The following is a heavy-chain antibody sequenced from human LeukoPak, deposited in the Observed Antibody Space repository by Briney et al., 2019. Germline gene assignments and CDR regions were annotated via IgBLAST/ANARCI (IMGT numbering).Heavy chain of an antibody. CDR1: GFTFSSYG. CDR3: ARWGATGYGDY. D-gene: IGHD3-9*01. Sequence: GGSLRLSCAASGFTFSSYGMNWVRQAPGEGLAWVSYISDSSSTIYYADSVKGRLTISRDNAKNSLYLQMNSLRAEDTAVYYCARWGATGYGDYWGQGTLVTVSS. V-gene: IGHV3-48*03. J-gene: IGHJ4*02. CDR2: ISDSSSTI.